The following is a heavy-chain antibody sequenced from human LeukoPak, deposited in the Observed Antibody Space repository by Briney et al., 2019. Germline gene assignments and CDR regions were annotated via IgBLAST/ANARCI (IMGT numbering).Heavy chain of an antibody. CDR2: INPNSGGT. J-gene: IGHJ6*03. CDR1: GYTFTGYY. V-gene: IGHV1-2*02. D-gene: IGHD4-23*01. CDR3: ARETGGNSDYYYYYMDV. Sequence: ASVTVSCKASGYTFTGYYMHWVRQAPGQGLEWMVWINPNSGGTNYAQKFQGRVTMTRDTSISTAYMELSRLRSDDTAVYYCARETGGNSDYYYYYMDVWGKGTTVTVSS.